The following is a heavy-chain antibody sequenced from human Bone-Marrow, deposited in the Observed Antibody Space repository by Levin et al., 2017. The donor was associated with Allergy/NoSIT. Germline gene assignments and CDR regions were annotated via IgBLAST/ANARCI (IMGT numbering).Heavy chain of an antibody. CDR2: IYTSGTT. J-gene: IGHJ4*02. V-gene: IGHV4-4*07. D-gene: IGHD1-26*01. CDR3: ARDLGNGYYTSDS. CDR1: GDSITTYY. Sequence: KSSETLSLTCTVSGDSITTYYWSWIRQPAGKGLEWIGRIYTSGTTEYNSSFRSRATLSVDTSKSQFSLKLTSVTAADTAVYYCARDLGNGYYTSDSWGQGSLVTVSS.